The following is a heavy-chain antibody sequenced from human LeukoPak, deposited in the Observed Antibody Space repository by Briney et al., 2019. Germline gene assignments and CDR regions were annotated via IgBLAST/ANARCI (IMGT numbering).Heavy chain of an antibody. Sequence: PGGSLRLSCAASGFTFSSYAMSWVRQAPGKGLEWVSAISGSGGSTYYADSVKGRFTISRDNSKNTLYLQMNSLRAEDTAVYYCAKDGGYCSSTSCSTSYGMDVWGQGTTVTVSS. J-gene: IGHJ6*02. V-gene: IGHV3-23*01. CDR2: ISGSGGST. CDR3: AKDGGYCSSTSCSTSYGMDV. CDR1: GFTFSSYA. D-gene: IGHD2-2*01.